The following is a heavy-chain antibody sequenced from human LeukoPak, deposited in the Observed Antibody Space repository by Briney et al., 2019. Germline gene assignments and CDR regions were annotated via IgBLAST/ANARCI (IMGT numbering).Heavy chain of an antibody. Sequence: GGSLRLSCAAPGFTFSTYGMHWVRQAPGKGLEWVAFIHYDGGNEYNGDSVKGRFTISRDNSKNTLYLQMNSLRPEDTAVYYCARGLPSSTRTYNWFDPWGPGTLVTVSS. V-gene: IGHV3-30*02. J-gene: IGHJ5*02. CDR3: ARGLPSSTRTYNWFDP. D-gene: IGHD2-2*01. CDR1: GFTFSTYG. CDR2: IHYDGGNE.